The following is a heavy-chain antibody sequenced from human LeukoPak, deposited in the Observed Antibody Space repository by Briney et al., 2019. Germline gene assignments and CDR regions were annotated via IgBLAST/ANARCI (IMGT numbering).Heavy chain of an antibody. CDR3: ARDKSGWQGYYYYYMDV. CDR1: GFTFSSYS. Sequence: GGSLRLSCAASGFTFSSYSMNWVRQAPGKGLEWVTSISSSSSYIYYADSVKGRFTISRDNAKNSLYLQMNSLRAEDTAVYYCARDKSGWQGYYYYYMDVWGKGTTVTVSS. J-gene: IGHJ6*03. D-gene: IGHD6-19*01. CDR2: ISSSSSYI. V-gene: IGHV3-21*01.